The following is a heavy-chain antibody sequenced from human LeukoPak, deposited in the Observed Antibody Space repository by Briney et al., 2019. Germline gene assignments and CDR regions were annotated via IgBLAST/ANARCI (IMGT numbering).Heavy chain of an antibody. J-gene: IGHJ4*02. CDR2: IKSKTDGGTT. V-gene: IGHV3-15*01. Sequence: GGSLRLSCAASGFTFSNAWMSWVRQAPGKGLEWVGRIKSKTDGGTTDYAAHVKGRFTISRDDSKNTLYLQMNSLKTEDTAVYYCTTDFGYSGYDRMRYYFDYWGQGTLVTVSS. CDR3: TTDFGYSGYDRMRYYFDY. CDR1: GFTFSNAW. D-gene: IGHD5-12*01.